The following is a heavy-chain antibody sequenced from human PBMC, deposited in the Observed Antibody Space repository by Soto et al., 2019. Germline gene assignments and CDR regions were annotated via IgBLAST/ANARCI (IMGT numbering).Heavy chain of an antibody. D-gene: IGHD2-15*01. Sequence: VQLLESGGGLIQPGGSLRLSCAASGFTFSYGIHWLRQAPGKGLEWVAYISYDSSNKFYGDSVKGRFTISRDNSKNTQSLQMNSLRAEDTAVYHCAKLVIGYCSGNTCDDYWGQGTLVAVSS. CDR2: ISYDSSNK. J-gene: IGHJ4*02. V-gene: IGHV3-30*18. CDR1: GFTFSYG. CDR3: AKLVIGYCSGNTCDDY.